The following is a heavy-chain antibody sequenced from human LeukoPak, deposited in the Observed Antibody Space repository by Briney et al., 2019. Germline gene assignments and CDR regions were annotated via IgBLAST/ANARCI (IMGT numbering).Heavy chain of an antibody. Sequence: ASVKVSCKASVYTFTSYGISWVRQAPGQGLEWMGWISAYNGNTNYAQKFQGRVTMTRDTSTSTVYMELSSLRSEDTAMYYCARDRTHYYESSGYYSRWEYWGQGTLVTVSS. D-gene: IGHD3-22*01. V-gene: IGHV1-18*01. CDR3: ARDRTHYYESSGYYSRWEY. J-gene: IGHJ4*02. CDR1: VYTFTSYG. CDR2: ISAYNGNT.